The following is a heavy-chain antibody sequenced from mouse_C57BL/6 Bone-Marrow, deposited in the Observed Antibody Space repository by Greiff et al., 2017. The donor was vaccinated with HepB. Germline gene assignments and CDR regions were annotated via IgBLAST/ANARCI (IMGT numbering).Heavy chain of an antibody. V-gene: IGHV1-81*01. CDR2: IYPRSGNT. CDR3: ARDYYYGSSYVWFAY. Sequence: QVQLKESGAELARPGASVKLSCKASGYTFTSYGISWVKQRTGQGLEWIGEIYPRSGNTYYNEKFKGKATLTAVKSSSTAYMELRSLTSEDSAVYFCARDYYYGSSYVWFAYWGQGTLVTVSA. CDR1: GYTFTSYG. D-gene: IGHD1-1*01. J-gene: IGHJ3*01.